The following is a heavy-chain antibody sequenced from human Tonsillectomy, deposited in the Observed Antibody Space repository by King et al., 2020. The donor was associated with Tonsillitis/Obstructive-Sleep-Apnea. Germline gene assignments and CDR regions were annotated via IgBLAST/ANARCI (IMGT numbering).Heavy chain of an antibody. Sequence: TLQESGPALVKPTQTLTLTCTFSGFSLSTRGVGVGWIRQPPGKALEWLALIYWDDDKRYRPSLESRLTITKVTPKNQVVLTMNNMAPVDTGTYFCTLTVSTAGAYYYHYMAVWGTGTTVTVSS. CDR2: IYWDDDK. D-gene: IGHD6-13*01. CDR3: TLTVSTAGAYYYHYMAV. J-gene: IGHJ6*03. V-gene: IGHV2-5*02. CDR1: GFSLSTRGVG.